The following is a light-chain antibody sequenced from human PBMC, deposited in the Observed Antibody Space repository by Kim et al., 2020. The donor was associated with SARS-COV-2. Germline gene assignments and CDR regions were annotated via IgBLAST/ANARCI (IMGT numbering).Light chain of an antibody. CDR3: QSYGSSNWV. CDR1: CGSVASYD. J-gene: IGLJ3*02. Sequence: KATTTSASRSCGSVASYDVQWYQQLPGSAPTLVIYEDNQRPSGVPDRFSGSNDSSSDSASLTSSEVKAEAEADCHCQSYGSSNWVFGGGTQLTVL. CDR2: EDN. V-gene: IGLV6-57*03.